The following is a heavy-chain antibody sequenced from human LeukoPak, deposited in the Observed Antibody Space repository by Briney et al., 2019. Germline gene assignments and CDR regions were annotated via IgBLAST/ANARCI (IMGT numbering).Heavy chain of an antibody. CDR3: ARVPDGDYPLYYYYMDV. Sequence: GSSVKVSCKASGGTFISYAISWVRQAPGQGREWMGGIIPIFGTANYAQKFQGRVTITTDESTSTAYMVLSSLRSEDTAVYYCARVPDGDYPLYYYYMDVWGTRTTVTVSS. D-gene: IGHD4-17*01. J-gene: IGHJ6*03. V-gene: IGHV1-69*05. CDR2: IIPIFGTA. CDR1: GGTFISYA.